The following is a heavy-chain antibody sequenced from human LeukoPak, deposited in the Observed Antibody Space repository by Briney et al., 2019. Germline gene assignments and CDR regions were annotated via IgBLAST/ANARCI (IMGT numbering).Heavy chain of an antibody. CDR3: ARAHSSSSFYFDY. D-gene: IGHD6-6*01. J-gene: IGHJ4*02. CDR2: ISYDGSNK. Sequence: GGSLRLSCAASGFTFSSYGMHWVRQAPGKGLEWVAVISYDGSNKYYADSVKGRFTISRDNSKNTLYLQMNSLRAEDTAVYYCARAHSSSSFYFDYWGQGTLVTVSS. V-gene: IGHV3-30*03. CDR1: GFTFSSYG.